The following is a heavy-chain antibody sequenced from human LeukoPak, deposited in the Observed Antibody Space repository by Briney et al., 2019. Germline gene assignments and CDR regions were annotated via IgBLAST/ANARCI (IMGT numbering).Heavy chain of an antibody. CDR1: GFNFNSYT. CDR2: ILASGSPT. Sequence: GGSLRLSCAASGFNFNSYTMNWVRQAPGKGLQWVANILASGSPTYYADSVKGRSIISRDNSKNTVYLQMNSLRVEDTAIYYCAKDLRPDGVDNFDHWGQGILVTVSS. J-gene: IGHJ4*02. V-gene: IGHV3-23*01. D-gene: IGHD2-8*01. CDR3: AKDLRPDGVDNFDH.